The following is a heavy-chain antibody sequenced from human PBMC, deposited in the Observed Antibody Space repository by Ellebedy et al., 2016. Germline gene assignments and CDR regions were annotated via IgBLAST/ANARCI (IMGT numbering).Heavy chain of an antibody. Sequence: GESLKISCAASGFTFSDYYMSWIRQAPGKGLEWVSYISSRGSNIYYADSMKGRVTISRDNAKNSLYLQMNSLRAEDTAVYYCARTIRAFSHYYFDYWGQGTLVTVSS. CDR3: ARTIRAFSHYYFDY. D-gene: IGHD5-24*01. CDR2: ISSRGSNI. CDR1: GFTFSDYY. J-gene: IGHJ4*02. V-gene: IGHV3-11*01.